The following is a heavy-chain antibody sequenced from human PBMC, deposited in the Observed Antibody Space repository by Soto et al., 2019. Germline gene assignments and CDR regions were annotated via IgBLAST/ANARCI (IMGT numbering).Heavy chain of an antibody. CDR3: ARGETTVTTYFDY. Sequence: SETLSLTCAVYGGSFSGDYWSWIRQPPGKGLEWIGEINHSGSTNYNPSLKSRVTISVDTSKNQFSLKLSSVTAADTAVYYCARGETTVTTYFDYWGQGTLVTVSS. V-gene: IGHV4-34*01. D-gene: IGHD4-17*01. CDR2: INHSGST. J-gene: IGHJ4*02. CDR1: GGSFSGDY.